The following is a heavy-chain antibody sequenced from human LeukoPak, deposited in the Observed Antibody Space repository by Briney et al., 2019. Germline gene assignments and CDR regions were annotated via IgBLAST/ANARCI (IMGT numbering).Heavy chain of an antibody. Sequence: SETLSLTCAVYGGSFSGYYWSWIRQPPGKGLEWIGEINNSGSTNYNPSLKSRVTISVDTSKNQFSLKLSSVTAADTAVYYCARGRYCSSTSCYTGGRYYYYYMDVWGKGTTVTVSS. CDR2: INNSGST. CDR3: ARGRYCSSTSCYTGGRYYYYYMDV. J-gene: IGHJ6*03. D-gene: IGHD2-2*02. V-gene: IGHV4-34*01. CDR1: GGSFSGYY.